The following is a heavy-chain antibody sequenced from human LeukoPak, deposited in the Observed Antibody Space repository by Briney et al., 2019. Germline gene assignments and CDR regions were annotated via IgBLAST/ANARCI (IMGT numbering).Heavy chain of an antibody. CDR2: MYHTGTT. CDR3: ARLHYDSQIHHMFAEF. J-gene: IGHJ4*02. Sequence: PSETLSLTCTVSGGSISTSNYYWGWIRQRPGKGLEWIAYMYHTGTTDYNPSLKSRVSVSIDASKKQFSLQLRSVTAADTAVYYCARLHYDSQIHHMFAEFWGLGTLVTVSS. CDR1: GGSISTSNYY. D-gene: IGHD3-10*02. V-gene: IGHV4-61*05.